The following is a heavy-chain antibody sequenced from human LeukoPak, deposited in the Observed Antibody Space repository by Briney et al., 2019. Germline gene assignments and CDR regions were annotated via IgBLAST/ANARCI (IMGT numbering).Heavy chain of an antibody. J-gene: IGHJ4*02. CDR2: ISDNGGGT. Sequence: GGSLRLSCAASGFTFSTYAMAWVRQAPGKGLEYVSSISDNGGGTYYADSVKGRFTISRDNSKNTLYLQMNSLRAEDTAVYYCAKGAGTFGMTRFDYWGQGTLVTVSS. D-gene: IGHD3-16*01. V-gene: IGHV3-23*01. CDR3: AKGAGTFGMTRFDY. CDR1: GFTFSTYA.